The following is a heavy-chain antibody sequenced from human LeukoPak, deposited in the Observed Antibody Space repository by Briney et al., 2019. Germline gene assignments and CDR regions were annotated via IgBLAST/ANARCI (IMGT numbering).Heavy chain of an antibody. V-gene: IGHV6-1*01. D-gene: IGHD6-19*01. CDR2: TYYRSQWFN. J-gene: IGHJ4*02. CDR3: ARDGYNNGWYSFDY. Sequence: SQTLSLTRAISGDSVSNNSATWNWIRQSPSRGLEWLGRTYYRSQWFNDYAISVKSRITINPDTPKNQFSLQLNSVTPEDTAVYYCARDGYNNGWYSFDYWGQGTLVTVSS. CDR1: GDSVSNNSAT.